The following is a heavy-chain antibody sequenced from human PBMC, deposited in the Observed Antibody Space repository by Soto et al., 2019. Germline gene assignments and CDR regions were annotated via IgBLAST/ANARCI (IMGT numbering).Heavy chain of an antibody. CDR1: GGSISSYY. J-gene: IGHJ5*02. Sequence: SETLSLTCTVSGGSISSYYWSWIRQPPGKGLEWIGYIYYSGSTNYNPSLKSRVTISVDTSKNQFSLKLSSVTAADTAVYYCARHGIAARPSGYTHTGWFDPWGQGTLVTVSS. CDR3: ARHGIAARPSGYTHTGWFDP. CDR2: IYYSGST. V-gene: IGHV4-59*08. D-gene: IGHD6-6*01.